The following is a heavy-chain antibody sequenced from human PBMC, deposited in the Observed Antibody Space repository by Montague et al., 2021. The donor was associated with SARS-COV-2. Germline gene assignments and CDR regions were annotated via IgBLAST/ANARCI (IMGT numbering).Heavy chain of an antibody. CDR1: GFTFSYCA. CDR2: ISGSGGTT. V-gene: IGHV3-23*01. Sequence: SLRLSCAASGFTFSYCAVSWVRQAPGKGLEWVSTISGSGGTTYYADSVKGRFTISRDNSKNTLYLRMNSLRAEDTAVYYCAKAHYYDSSGYYFWGQGTLVTVSS. J-gene: IGHJ4*02. CDR3: AKAHYYDSSGYYF. D-gene: IGHD3-22*01.